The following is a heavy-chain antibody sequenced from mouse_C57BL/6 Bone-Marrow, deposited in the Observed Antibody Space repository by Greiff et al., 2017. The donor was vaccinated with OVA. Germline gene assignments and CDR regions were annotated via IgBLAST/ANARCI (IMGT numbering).Heavy chain of an antibody. Sequence: QVQLKQPGAELVKPGASVKMSCKASGYTFTSYWITWVKQRPGQGLEWIGDIYPGGGSTNYNEKFKSKATLTVDKSSSTAYMQLSSRTSEDAAVYYYADVADQATAWFAYWGQGTLVTVSA. J-gene: IGHJ3*01. CDR2: IYPGGGST. CDR1: GYTFTSYW. D-gene: IGHD3-2*02. CDR3: ADVADQATAWFAY. V-gene: IGHV1-55*01.